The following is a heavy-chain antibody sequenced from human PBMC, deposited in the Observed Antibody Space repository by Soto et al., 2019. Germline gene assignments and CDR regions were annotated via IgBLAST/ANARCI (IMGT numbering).Heavy chain of an antibody. Sequence: SETLSLTCAVSGGSISSSNWWSWVRQPPGKGLEWIGEIYHSGSTYYNPSLKSRVTISVDRSKNQFSLKLSSVTAADTAVYYCASRATMVRGVIALLGFDPWGQGTLVTVSS. V-gene: IGHV4-4*02. J-gene: IGHJ5*02. CDR2: IYHSGST. CDR1: GGSISSSNW. CDR3: ASRATMVRGVIALLGFDP. D-gene: IGHD3-10*01.